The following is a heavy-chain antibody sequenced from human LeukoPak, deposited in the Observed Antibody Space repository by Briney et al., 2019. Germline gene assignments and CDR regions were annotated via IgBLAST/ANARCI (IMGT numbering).Heavy chain of an antibody. Sequence: GASVKVSCKTSGYIFTPHHIHWMRQAPGQRLEWMGWINAGNGNTKYSQKFQGRVTITRDTSASTAYMELSSLRSEDTAVYYCASRYIGPYYGVGPLYGMDVWGQGTTVTVSS. CDR2: INAGNGNT. CDR3: ASRYIGPYYGVGPLYGMDV. V-gene: IGHV1-3*01. CDR1: GYIFTPHH. J-gene: IGHJ6*02. D-gene: IGHD3-3*01.